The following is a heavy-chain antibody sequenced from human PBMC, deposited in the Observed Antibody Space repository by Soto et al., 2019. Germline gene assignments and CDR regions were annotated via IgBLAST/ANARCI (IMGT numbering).Heavy chain of an antibody. CDR2: IRGTGGTT. D-gene: IGHD3-22*01. J-gene: IGHJ5*02. CDR1: GFTFSSYV. CDR3: AKGAYITRIVGSLDP. V-gene: IGHV3-23*01. Sequence: GGSLRLSCAASGFTFSSYVMSWVRQAPGKGLEWVSTIRGTGGTTNYADSVEGRFTISRDNSKNTLFLQMNSLRADDTAVYYCAKGAYITRIVGSLDPWGQGTLVTVSS.